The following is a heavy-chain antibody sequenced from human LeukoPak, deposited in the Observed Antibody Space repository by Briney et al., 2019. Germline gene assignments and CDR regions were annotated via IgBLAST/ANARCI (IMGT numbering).Heavy chain of an antibody. CDR1: GGSFSGYY. CDR2: INHSGST. D-gene: IGHD3-22*01. CDR3: ARSPYYYDSSGSYKEGWFDP. J-gene: IGHJ5*02. V-gene: IGHV4-34*01. Sequence: SETLSLTCAVYGGSFSGYYWSWIRQPPGKGLEWIGEINHSGSTYYNPSLKSRVTISVDTSKNQFSLKLSSVTAADTAVYYCARSPYYYDSSGSYKEGWFDPWGQGTLVTVSS.